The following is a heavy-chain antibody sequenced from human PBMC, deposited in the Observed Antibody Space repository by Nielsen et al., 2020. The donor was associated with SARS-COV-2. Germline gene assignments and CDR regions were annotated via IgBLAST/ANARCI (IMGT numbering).Heavy chain of an antibody. CDR2: ISGSGGST. CDR1: GFTFSSYA. Sequence: GGSLRLSCAASGFTFSSYAMSWVRQAPGKGLEWVSAISGSGGSTYYADSVKGRFTISRDNSKNTLYLQMNSLRAEDTAVYYCAKPPGMITFGGVIDWDQGTLVTVSS. V-gene: IGHV3-23*01. CDR3: AKPPGMITFGGVID. D-gene: IGHD3-16*02. J-gene: IGHJ4*02.